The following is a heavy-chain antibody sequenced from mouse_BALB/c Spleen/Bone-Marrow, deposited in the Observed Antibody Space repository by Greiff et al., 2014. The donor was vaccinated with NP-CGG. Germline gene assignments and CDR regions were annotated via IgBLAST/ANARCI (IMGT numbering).Heavy chain of an antibody. CDR1: GYSITSGYY. D-gene: IGHD1-1*01. J-gene: IGHJ4*01. Sequence: EVKLVESGPGLVKPSQSLSLTCSVTGYSITSGYYWNWIRQFPGNKLVWMGYISYDGSNNYNPSLKNRFTITRDTSKNQFFLKLNSVTTEDTATYYCASYFYYAMDYWGQGTSVTVSS. CDR2: ISYDGSN. V-gene: IGHV3-6*02. CDR3: ASYFYYAMDY.